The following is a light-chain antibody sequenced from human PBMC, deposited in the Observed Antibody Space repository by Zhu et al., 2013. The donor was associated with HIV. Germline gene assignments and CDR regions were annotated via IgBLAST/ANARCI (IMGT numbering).Light chain of an antibody. CDR2: ETS. CDR1: QSVSSSF. V-gene: IGKV3-20*01. CDR3: QQYDNSPFT. J-gene: IGKJ3*01. Sequence: DIVLTQSPGTLSLSPGDTATLSCRASQSVSSSFLAWYQQKIGQPPRLLMYETSTRAAGIPARFSGSGSVRDFTLTITGLEPEDFAVYYCQQYDNSPFTFGPGTKVDIK.